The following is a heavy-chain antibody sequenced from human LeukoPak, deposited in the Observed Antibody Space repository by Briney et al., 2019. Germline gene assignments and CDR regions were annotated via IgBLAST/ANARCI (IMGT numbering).Heavy chain of an antibody. CDR3: AIVRGVYSYGHPYYFDY. D-gene: IGHD5-18*01. V-gene: IGHV3-21*01. CDR1: GFTFSSYT. CDR2: ISSSSSYI. Sequence: GGSLRLSCAASGFTFSSYTMNWVGQAPGKGLEWVSSISSSSSYICYADSLKGRFTISRDNAKNSLYLQMNSLRAEDTGVYYCAIVRGVYSYGHPYYFDYWGQGTLVTVSS. J-gene: IGHJ4*02.